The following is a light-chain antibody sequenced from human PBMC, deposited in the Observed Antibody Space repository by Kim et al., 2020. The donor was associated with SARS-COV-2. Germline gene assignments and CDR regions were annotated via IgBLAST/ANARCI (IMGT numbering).Light chain of an antibody. CDR1: NIGSKT. J-gene: IGLJ2*01. CDR3: QVWDSSSDHVV. Sequence: APGKTARIACGRNNIGSKTVHWYQQKPGQAPVLVIYYDSDRPSGIPERFSGSNSGNTATLTISRVEARDEADYFCQVWDSSSDHVVFGGGTKLTVL. CDR2: YDS. V-gene: IGLV3-21*04.